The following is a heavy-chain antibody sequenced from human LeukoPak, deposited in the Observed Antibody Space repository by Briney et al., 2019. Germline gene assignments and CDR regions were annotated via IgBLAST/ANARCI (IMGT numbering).Heavy chain of an antibody. Sequence: GASVKVSCKASGYTFTNYDINWVRQASGQGLECMGWMNPNSGNTGYAQKFQGRVTISRNTSISTAYMELSSLRSEDTAVYYCARMNYYDSSDNWFDPWGQGTLVTVSS. CDR3: ARMNYYDSSDNWFDP. CDR1: GYTFTNYD. J-gene: IGHJ5*02. CDR2: MNPNSGNT. V-gene: IGHV1-8*03. D-gene: IGHD3-10*01.